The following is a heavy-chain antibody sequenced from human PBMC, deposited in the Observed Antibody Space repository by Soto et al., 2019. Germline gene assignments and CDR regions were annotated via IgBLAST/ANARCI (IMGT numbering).Heavy chain of an antibody. CDR3: ARKRWIQLWWDSWYDP. J-gene: IGHJ5*02. Sequence: QVQLVQSGAEVKKPGSSVKVSCKASGGTFSSYAISWVRQAPGQGLEWMGGIIPIFGTANYAQKFQGRVTITADESASTAYMELSSLRCEDTDVYYCARKRWIQLWWDSWYDPWGQGTLVTVSS. CDR1: GGTFSSYA. V-gene: IGHV1-69*01. CDR2: IIPIFGTA. D-gene: IGHD5-18*01.